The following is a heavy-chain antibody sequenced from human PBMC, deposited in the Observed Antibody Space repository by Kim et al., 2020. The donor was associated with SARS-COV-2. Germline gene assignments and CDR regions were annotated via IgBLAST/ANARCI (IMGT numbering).Heavy chain of an antibody. D-gene: IGHD5-18*01. CDR1: GGSISYSY. V-gene: IGHV4-59*01. Sequence: SETLSLTCTVSGGSISYSYLNWIRQPPGKGLEWIGYIYHSGSINYNPSLRSRVSIAIDTSQNQFSLRLSSVTAADTAVYYCAGGGYTYGYYKYGMDVWGQGTTVTVSS. CDR2: IYHSGSI. CDR3: AGGGYTYGYYKYGMDV. J-gene: IGHJ6*02.